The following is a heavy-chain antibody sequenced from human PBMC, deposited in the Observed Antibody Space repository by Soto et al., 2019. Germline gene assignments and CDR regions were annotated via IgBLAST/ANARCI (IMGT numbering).Heavy chain of an antibody. J-gene: IGHJ5*02. CDR1: AGTFSSYA. CDR2: IIPIFGTA. D-gene: IGHD5-18*01. CDR3: ASDHGYSYGYAWFDP. Sequence: QVQLVQSGAEVKKPGSSVKVSCKASAGTFSSYAISWVRQAPGQGLEWMGGIIPIFGTANYAQKFQGRVTITADESTSTGYMELSSLRSDDTAVYYCASDHGYSYGYAWFDPWGQGTLVTVSS. V-gene: IGHV1-69*01.